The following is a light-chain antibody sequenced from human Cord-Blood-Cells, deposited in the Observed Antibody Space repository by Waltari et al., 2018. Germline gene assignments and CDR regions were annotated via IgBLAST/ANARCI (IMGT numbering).Light chain of an antibody. J-gene: IGKJ1*01. CDR3: QKYNSAPRT. V-gene: IGKV1-27*01. CDR2: AAS. CDR1: QGISNY. Sequence: DLQITQPPSSLSASVGDRATITCRASQGISNYLAWYQQKPGKVPKLLIYAASTLQSGVPSRFSGSGSGTDFTLTISSLQPEDVATYYCQKYNSAPRTFGQGTKVEIK.